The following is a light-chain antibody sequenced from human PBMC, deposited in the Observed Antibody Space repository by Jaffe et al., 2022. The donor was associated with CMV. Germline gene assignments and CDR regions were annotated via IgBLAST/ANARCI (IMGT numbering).Light chain of an antibody. Sequence: DIVMTQSPATLSASPGERVTLSCRASQTARSYLAWYQQKPGQTPRLLIYGASTRAAGIPARFSGSGSGTEFTLTISSLQSEDFAVYYCQHYNNWPPYTFGQGTKLEIK. J-gene: IGKJ2*01. V-gene: IGKV3-15*01. CDR3: QHYNNWPPYT. CDR1: QTARSY. CDR2: GAS.